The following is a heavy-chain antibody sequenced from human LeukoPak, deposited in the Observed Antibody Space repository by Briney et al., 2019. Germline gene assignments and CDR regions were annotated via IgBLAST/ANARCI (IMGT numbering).Heavy chain of an antibody. J-gene: IGHJ6*03. Sequence: GGSLRLSCAASGFTVDDYGMSWVRQAPGKGLEWVSGINWNGGSTGYADSVKGRFTISRDKAKNSLYLQMNSLRAEDTALYYCARSGYCSSSSCCYYYYYYMDVWGKGTTVTVSS. CDR1: GFTVDDYG. V-gene: IGHV3-20*04. CDR2: INWNGGST. CDR3: ARSGYCSSSSCCYYYYYYMDV. D-gene: IGHD2-2*01.